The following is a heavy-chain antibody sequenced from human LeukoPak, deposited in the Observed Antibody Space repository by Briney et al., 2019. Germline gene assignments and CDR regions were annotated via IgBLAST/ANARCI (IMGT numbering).Heavy chain of an antibody. V-gene: IGHV4-38-2*02. CDR3: ARDRVVVTASPYYFDY. J-gene: IGHJ4*02. CDR2: IYHSGST. D-gene: IGHD2-21*02. CDR1: GYSISSGYY. Sequence: SETLSLTCAVSGYSISSGYYWGRIRQPPGKGLEWIGSIYHSGSTYYNPSHKSRVTISVDTSKNQFSLKLSSVTAADTAVYYCARDRVVVTASPYYFDYWGQGTLVTVSS.